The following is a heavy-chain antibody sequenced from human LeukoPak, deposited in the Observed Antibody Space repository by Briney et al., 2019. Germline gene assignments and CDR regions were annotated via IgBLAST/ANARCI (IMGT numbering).Heavy chain of an antibody. J-gene: IGHJ3*02. CDR3: AKGGYYDFWSGYGADAFDI. CDR2: IRYDGSNK. CDR1: GFTFSSYG. D-gene: IGHD3-3*01. Sequence: GGSLRLSCAASGFTFSSYGMHWVRQAPGKGLEWVAFIRYDGSNKYYADSVKGRFTISRDNSKNTLYLQMNSLRAEDTAVYYCAKGGYYDFWSGYGADAFDIWGQGTMVTVSS. V-gene: IGHV3-30*02.